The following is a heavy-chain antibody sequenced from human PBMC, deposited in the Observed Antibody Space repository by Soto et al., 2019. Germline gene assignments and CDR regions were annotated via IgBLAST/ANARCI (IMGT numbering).Heavy chain of an antibody. CDR3: ARDSAYSFDY. CDR2: IGTSSSTV. CDR1: GFKFSDYS. Sequence: EVQLVESGGGLVQPGGSLRLSCTASGFKFSDYSMNWVRQAPGKGLEWASYIGTSSSTVYYAYSVEGRFSISRDNAKNSLYLQMNSLRAEDTAVYYCARDSAYSFDYWGQGILVTVSP. J-gene: IGHJ4*02. D-gene: IGHD2-15*01. V-gene: IGHV3-48*01.